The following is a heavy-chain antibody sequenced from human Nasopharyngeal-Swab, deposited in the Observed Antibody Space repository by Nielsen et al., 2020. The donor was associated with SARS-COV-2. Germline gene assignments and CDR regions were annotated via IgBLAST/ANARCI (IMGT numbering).Heavy chain of an antibody. V-gene: IGHV3-15*01. D-gene: IGHD6-13*01. J-gene: IGHJ6*03. CDR2: IKSKTDGGTT. Sequence: GGSLRLSCAASGFTFSNAWMSWVRQAPGKGLEWVGGIKSKTDGGTTDYAAPVKGRFTISRDDSKNTLYLQMNSLKTEDTAVYYCTTDLAAAGDYYYYYYMDVWGKGTTVTVSS. CDR3: TTDLAAAGDYYYYYYMDV. CDR1: GFTFSNAW.